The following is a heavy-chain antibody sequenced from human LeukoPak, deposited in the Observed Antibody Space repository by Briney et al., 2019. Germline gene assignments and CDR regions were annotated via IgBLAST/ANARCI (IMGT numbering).Heavy chain of an antibody. J-gene: IGHJ4*02. CDR2: ISGSGGST. V-gene: IGHV3-23*01. Sequence: GGSLRLSCAVSGFTFSSYDMSWVRQAPGKGLEWVSGISGSGGSTYYADSVKGRFTISRDTSKNALYLQMNSLRVEDTAVYYCAKVAGYCTGGSCYGALDYWGQGTLVTVSS. CDR3: AKVAGYCTGGSCYGALDY. D-gene: IGHD2-15*01. CDR1: GFTFSSYD.